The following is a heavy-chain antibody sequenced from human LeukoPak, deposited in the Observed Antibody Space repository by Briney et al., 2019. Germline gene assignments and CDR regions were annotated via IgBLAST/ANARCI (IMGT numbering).Heavy chain of an antibody. CDR2: ISGSGGST. D-gene: IGHD3-3*01. Sequence: GGSLRLSCAAPGFTFSSYAMSWVRQAPGKGLEWVSAISGSGGSTYYADSVKGRFTISRDNSKNTLYLQMNSLRAEDTAVYYCATHWGDFWSGYYSYWGQGTLVTVSS. CDR3: ATHWGDFWSGYYSY. CDR1: GFTFSSYA. V-gene: IGHV3-23*01. J-gene: IGHJ4*02.